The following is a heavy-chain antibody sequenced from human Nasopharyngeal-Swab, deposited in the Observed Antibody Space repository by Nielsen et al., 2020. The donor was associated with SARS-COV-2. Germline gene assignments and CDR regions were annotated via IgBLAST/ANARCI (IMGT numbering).Heavy chain of an antibody. V-gene: IGHV3-74*01. D-gene: IGHD3-10*01. Sequence: GGSLRLSCAASGFSFRSYWMHWVRQAPGKGLVWVSCINSDGTTTRYVDSVKGRFTVSRDNAKNTLYLEMNSLRADDTAVYYCARRLVWFGEAHYYYYGMDVWGQGTTVTVSS. CDR2: INSDGTTT. CDR3: ARRLVWFGEAHYYYYGMDV. J-gene: IGHJ6*02. CDR1: GFSFRSYW.